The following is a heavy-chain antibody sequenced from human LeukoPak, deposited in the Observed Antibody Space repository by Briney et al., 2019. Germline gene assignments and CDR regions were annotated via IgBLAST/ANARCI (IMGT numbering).Heavy chain of an antibody. D-gene: IGHD1-26*01. CDR3: ARPSGSYWYFDL. J-gene: IGHJ2*01. CDR2: IWYDGGNK. Sequence: GGSLRLSCAASAFTFSSYDMHWVRQAPGKGLEGVAVIWYDGGNKYYADSVKGRFTISRDNSKNTLYLQMNSLRGEDTAVYYCARPSGSYWYFDLWGRGTLVTVSS. CDR1: AFTFSSYD. V-gene: IGHV3-33*01.